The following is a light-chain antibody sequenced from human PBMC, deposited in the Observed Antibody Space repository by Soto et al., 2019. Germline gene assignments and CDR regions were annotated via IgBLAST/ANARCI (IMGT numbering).Light chain of an antibody. CDR1: SSDVGSYNR. CDR2: EVS. J-gene: IGLJ2*01. CDR3: SSYTSSSFVV. V-gene: IGLV2-18*02. Sequence: QSALTQPPSVSGPPGQSVTISCTGTSSDVGSYNRVSWYQQPPGTAPKLMIYEVSNRPSGVPDRFSGSKSGNTASLTISGLQAEDEADYYCSSYTSSSFVVFGGGTKLTVL.